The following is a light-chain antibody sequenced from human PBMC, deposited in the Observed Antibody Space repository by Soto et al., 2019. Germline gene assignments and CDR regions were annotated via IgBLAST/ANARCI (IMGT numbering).Light chain of an antibody. J-gene: IGLJ1*01. Sequence: QSAVTQPPSASGSPGQSVTISCTGTSSDVGGYNYVSWYQQHPGKVPKVMIYEVSKRPSGVPDRFSGSKSGNTASLTVSGLQAEDEADYYCSSYAGSNNPYVFGTGTKVTVL. CDR2: EVS. CDR3: SSYAGSNNPYV. CDR1: SSDVGGYNY. V-gene: IGLV2-8*01.